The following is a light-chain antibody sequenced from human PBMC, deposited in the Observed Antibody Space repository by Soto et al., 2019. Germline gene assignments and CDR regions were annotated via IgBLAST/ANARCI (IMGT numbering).Light chain of an antibody. V-gene: IGKV1-5*01. Sequence: DIQMTQSPPTLSASVGERVTITCRASQDINNWIAWYQQKPGKAPKFLIYDASTLENGVPSRFSGSGFGTEFSLTISSLQPDDFGSYYCQHMRTFGQGTKVDNK. CDR3: QHMRT. CDR2: DAS. J-gene: IGKJ1*01. CDR1: QDINNW.